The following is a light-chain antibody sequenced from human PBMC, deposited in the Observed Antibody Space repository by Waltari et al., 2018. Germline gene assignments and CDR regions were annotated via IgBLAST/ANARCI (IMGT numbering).Light chain of an antibody. J-gene: IGKJ1*01. CDR1: ESVSND. CDR2: SAT. V-gene: IGKV3-15*01. Sequence: EIVMTQSPATLSVSPGERATLSCRASESVSNDLAWYQQIPGQAPRLLIYSATTRATGIPARFSGSGFGTEFSLTISSMQSEDFAVYYCQQYNNWPPAWTFGQGTTVEIK. CDR3: QQYNNWPPAWT.